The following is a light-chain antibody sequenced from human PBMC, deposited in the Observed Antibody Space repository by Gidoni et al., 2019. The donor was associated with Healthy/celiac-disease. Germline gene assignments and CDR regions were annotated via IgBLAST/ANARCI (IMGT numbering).Light chain of an antibody. CDR1: QSVSSSY. Sequence: EIVLTQSPGTLSLYPGERATLSCRASQSVSSSYLAWYQQKPGQAPRILIYGASSRATGIPDRFSGSGSGTDFTLTISRLEPEDFAVYYCQQYGSSPPWTFGQGTKVEIK. CDR2: GAS. CDR3: QQYGSSPPWT. V-gene: IGKV3-20*01. J-gene: IGKJ1*01.